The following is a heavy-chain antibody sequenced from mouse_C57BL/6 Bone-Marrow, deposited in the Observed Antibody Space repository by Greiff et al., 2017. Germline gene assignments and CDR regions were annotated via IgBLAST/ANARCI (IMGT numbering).Heavy chain of an antibody. D-gene: IGHD1-1*01. CDR2: IYPGDGDT. V-gene: IGHV1-82*01. Sequence: QVQLQQSGPELVKPGASVKISCKASGYAFSSSWMNWVKQRPGKGLEWIGRIYPGDGDTNYNGKFKGKATLTADKSSSTAYMQLSSLTSEDSAVYVCARTFTTGPDDWGQGTTLTVSS. CDR3: ARTFTTGPDD. J-gene: IGHJ2*01. CDR1: GYAFSSSW.